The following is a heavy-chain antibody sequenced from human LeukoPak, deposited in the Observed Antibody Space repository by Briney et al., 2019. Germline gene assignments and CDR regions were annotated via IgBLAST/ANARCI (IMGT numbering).Heavy chain of an antibody. CDR1: GGSISSYY. V-gene: IGHV4-59*01. CDR3: ARVGGDSSGYWGFDP. CDR2: IYYSGST. J-gene: IGHJ5*02. D-gene: IGHD3-22*01. Sequence: SETLSLTCTVSGGSISSYYWSWIRQPPGKGLEWIGYIYYSGSTNYNPSLRSRVTISVDTSKNQFSLKLSSVTAADTAVYYCARVGGDSSGYWGFDPWGQGTLVTVSS.